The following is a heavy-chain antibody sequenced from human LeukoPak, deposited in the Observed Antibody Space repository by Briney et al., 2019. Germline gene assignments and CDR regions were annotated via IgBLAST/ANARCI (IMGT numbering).Heavy chain of an antibody. CDR3: AREFLAVAGGSDAFDI. CDR1: GFTFSSYS. J-gene: IGHJ3*02. CDR2: ISSSSSYI. V-gene: IGHV3-21*01. D-gene: IGHD6-19*01. Sequence: GGSLRLSCAASGFTFSSYSMNWVRQAPGKGLEWVSSISSSSSYIYYADSVKGRFTIFRDNAKNSLYLQMNSLRAEDTAVYYCAREFLAVAGGSDAFDIWGQGTMVTVSS.